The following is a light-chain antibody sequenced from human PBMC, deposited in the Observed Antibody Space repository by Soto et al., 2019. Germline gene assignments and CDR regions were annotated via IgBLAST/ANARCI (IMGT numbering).Light chain of an antibody. CDR2: DVS. CDR3: SSYTGTNTLI. J-gene: IGLJ2*01. V-gene: IGLV2-14*03. CDR1: SSDVGGYNS. Sequence: QSALTQPASVSGSPGQSITISCTGTSSDVGGYNSVSWYQQHPDKAPQLMIFDVSNRPSGISDRFSGSKSGNTASLTISGLQAEDEADYYCSSYTGTNTLIFGGGTKVTAL.